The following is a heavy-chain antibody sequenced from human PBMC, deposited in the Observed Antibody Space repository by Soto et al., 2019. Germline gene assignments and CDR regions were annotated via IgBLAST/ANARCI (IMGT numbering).Heavy chain of an antibody. CDR1: GDSVSSSPYY. CDR2: IYYSGST. CDR3: ATINNPYYFDY. V-gene: IGHV4-61*01. D-gene: IGHD1-20*01. J-gene: IGHJ4*02. Sequence: SETLSLTCTVSGDSVSSSPYYWSWIRQPPGKELEWIGHIYYSGSTNYNPSLKSRVTILVDTSKNQISLRLSSVSAADSAVYFCATINNPYYFDYWGQGTLVTVSS.